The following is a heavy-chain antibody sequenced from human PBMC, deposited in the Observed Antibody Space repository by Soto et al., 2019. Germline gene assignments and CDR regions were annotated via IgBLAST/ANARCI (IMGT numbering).Heavy chain of an antibody. Sequence: SETLSLTCSVSGDSRISYYWSWFRQPPGKGLEWVGYIYYTGSTNYNPSLKSRVTVSVDTSKNQFSLILSSVTAADTAVYYCARITRSPNSGYFDYWGQGALVTVSS. J-gene: IGHJ4*02. V-gene: IGHV4-59*01. CDR3: ARITRSPNSGYFDY. CDR2: IYYTGST. CDR1: GDSRISYY. D-gene: IGHD7-27*01.